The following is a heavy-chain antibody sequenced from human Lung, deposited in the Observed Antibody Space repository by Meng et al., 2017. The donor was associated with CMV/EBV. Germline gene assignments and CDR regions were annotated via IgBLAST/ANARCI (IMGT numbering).Heavy chain of an antibody. CDR3: ARRKGCSGGSCYPGWFDP. D-gene: IGHD2-15*01. CDR2: IYPGDSDT. V-gene: IGHV5-51*01. J-gene: IGHJ5*02. CDR1: GYSFTSYW. Sequence: GGSLRLXCKGSGYSFTSYWIGWVRQMPGKGLEWMGIIYPGDSDTRYSPSFQGQVTISADKSISTAYLQWSSLKASDTAMYYCARRKGCSGGSCYPGWFDPWGQGTLITVSS.